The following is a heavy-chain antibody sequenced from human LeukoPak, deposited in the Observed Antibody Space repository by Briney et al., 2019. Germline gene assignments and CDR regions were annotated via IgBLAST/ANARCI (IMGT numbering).Heavy chain of an antibody. CDR3: AGGSTVTREIDY. D-gene: IGHD4-17*01. V-gene: IGHV3-30-3*01. CDR1: GFTFSSYA. Sequence: GRSLRLSCAASGFTFSSYAMHWVRQAPGKGLEWVAVISYDGSNKYYADSVKGRFTISRDNSKNTLYLQMNSLRAEDTAVYYCAGGSTVTREIDYWGQGTLVTVPS. CDR2: ISYDGSNK. J-gene: IGHJ4*02.